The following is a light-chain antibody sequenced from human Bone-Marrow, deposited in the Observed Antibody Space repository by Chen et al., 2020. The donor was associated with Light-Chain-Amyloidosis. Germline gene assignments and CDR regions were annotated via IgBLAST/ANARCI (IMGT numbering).Light chain of an antibody. CDR1: SRDIGAYYF. CDR2: EVT. V-gene: IGLV2-8*01. J-gene: IGLJ2*01. Sequence: QSALTQPPSASGSLGQSVSIPCTGTSRDIGAYYFVSWYQHHPGKAPKLIIYEVTKRPSGVPYRFSGSKSGFTATLTVSGLQADDEADYYCSSYAGSDHFAVFGGGTKVTVL. CDR3: SSYAGSDHFAV.